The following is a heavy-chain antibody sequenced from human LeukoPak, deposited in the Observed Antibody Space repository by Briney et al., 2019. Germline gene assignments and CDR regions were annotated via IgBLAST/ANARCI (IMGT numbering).Heavy chain of an antibody. CDR1: NGSISIYY. CDR3: AREITVTRPFDY. V-gene: IGHV4-4*07. CDR2: ISASGST. J-gene: IGHJ4*02. D-gene: IGHD4-17*01. Sequence: SETLSLTCTVSNGSISIYYWSWVRQPAGKGLEWIGRISASGSTNYNPSLKSRVTMSVDTSQNQFSLKLSSVTAADTAVYYCAREITVTRPFDYWGQGTLVTVSS.